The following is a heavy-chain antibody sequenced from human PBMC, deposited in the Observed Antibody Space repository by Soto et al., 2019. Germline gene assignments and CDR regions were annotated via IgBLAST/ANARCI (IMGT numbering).Heavy chain of an antibody. V-gene: IGHV4-34*01. CDR3: ARGRGDGYNQNWYFDL. Sequence: KPSETLSLTCAVDAGSFSGYYWSWIRQPPGKGLEWIGEINNGGSSNYNPSLKSRGSMSVGTSNNQFSLKLTSVTAADTAVYYCARGRGDGYNQNWYFDLWGRGTLVTVSS. CDR1: AGSFSGYY. J-gene: IGHJ2*01. CDR2: INNGGSS. D-gene: IGHD3-10*01.